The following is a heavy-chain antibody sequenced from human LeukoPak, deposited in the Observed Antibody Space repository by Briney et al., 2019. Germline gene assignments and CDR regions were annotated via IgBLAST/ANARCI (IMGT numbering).Heavy chain of an antibody. D-gene: IGHD3-22*01. J-gene: IGHJ4*02. V-gene: IGHV3-21*01. CDR3: AKVLYYYDSSGTGVFDY. Sequence: GGSLRLSCAASGFRFSSYSMNWVRQAPGKGLEWVSSISSVSFHISYADSVKGRFTISRDNSKNTLYLQMNSLRAEDTAVYYCAKVLYYYDSSGTGVFDYWGQGTLVTVSS. CDR2: ISSVSFHI. CDR1: GFRFSSYS.